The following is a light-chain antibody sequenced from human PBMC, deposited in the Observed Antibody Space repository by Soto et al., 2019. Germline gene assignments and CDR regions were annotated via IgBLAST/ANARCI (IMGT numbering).Light chain of an antibody. CDR2: GAS. Sequence: IVLPQSRGTLSLSPGESSTLSRRASQSVSSSYLAWYQQKPGQDPRLLIYGASSRATGIPDRFSGSGSGTDFTLTISRLEPEDFAVYYCQQYGSSRTFGKGTKVDIK. V-gene: IGKV3-20*01. CDR3: QQYGSSRT. J-gene: IGKJ1*01. CDR1: QSVSSSY.